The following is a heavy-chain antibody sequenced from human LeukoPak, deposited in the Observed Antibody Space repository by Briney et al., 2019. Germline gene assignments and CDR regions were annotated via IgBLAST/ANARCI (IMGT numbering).Heavy chain of an antibody. V-gene: IGHV3-49*04. J-gene: IGHJ6*03. CDR3: TRRYFDWLSGYYYYYMDV. Sequence: GGSLRLSCAASGFTFRSYWMSWVRQAPGKGLEWVGFIRSKAYGGTTEYAASVKGRFTISRDDSKSIAYLQMNSLKTEDTAVYYCTRRYFDWLSGYYYYYMDVLGKGTTVTISS. CDR1: GFTFRSYW. CDR2: IRSKAYGGTT. D-gene: IGHD3-9*01.